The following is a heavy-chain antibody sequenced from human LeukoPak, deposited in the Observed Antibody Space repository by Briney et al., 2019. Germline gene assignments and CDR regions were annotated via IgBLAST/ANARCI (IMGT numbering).Heavy chain of an antibody. V-gene: IGHV3-11*03. CDR1: GFTFSEHY. Sequence: GGSLRLSCAASGFTFSEHYMSWIRQAPGKGLEWVSYISSSSTYTNYADSVKGRFTISRDNAKNSLYLQMNSLRAEDTAVYYCARCYCTSTSCYRDFDYWGQGTLVTVSS. CDR3: ARCYCTSTSCYRDFDY. CDR2: ISSSSTYT. D-gene: IGHD2-2*02. J-gene: IGHJ4*02.